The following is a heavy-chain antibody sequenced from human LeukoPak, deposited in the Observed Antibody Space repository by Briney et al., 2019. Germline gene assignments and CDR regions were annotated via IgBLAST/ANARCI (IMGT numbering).Heavy chain of an antibody. CDR3: ARDVEYSSERFNY. J-gene: IGHJ4*02. CDR1: GYTFTGYY. CDR2: INPNSGGT. Sequence: GASVRVSCKASGYTFTGYYLHWVRQAPGQGLEWMGWINPNSGGTNYAQKFQGRVTMTRDTSISTAYMELSRLRSDDTAVYYCARDVEYSSERFNYWGQGTLVTVSS. V-gene: IGHV1-2*02. D-gene: IGHD6-19*01.